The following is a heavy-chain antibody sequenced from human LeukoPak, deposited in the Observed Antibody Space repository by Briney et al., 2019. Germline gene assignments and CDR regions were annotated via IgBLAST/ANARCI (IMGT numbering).Heavy chain of an antibody. CDR2: IMPDGSEK. CDR1: GFMFSSCW. Sequence: GGSLRLSCAASGFMFSSCWMSWVRQSPGKGLEWVANIMPDGSEKYYVDSVKGRFTISRDNAKNALYLEMNSLRVGDTAVYYCARERTYSGSGSTYPYYDYWGQGTLVTVSS. V-gene: IGHV3-7*01. CDR3: ARERTYSGSGSTYPYYDY. D-gene: IGHD3-10*01. J-gene: IGHJ4*02.